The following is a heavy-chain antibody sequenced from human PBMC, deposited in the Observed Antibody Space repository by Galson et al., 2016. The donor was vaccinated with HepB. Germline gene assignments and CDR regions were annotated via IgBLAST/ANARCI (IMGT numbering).Heavy chain of an antibody. V-gene: IGHV4-4*02. CDR3: ARVEGGCSATSCVLDP. CDR2: IYHGWTT. Sequence: SETLSLTCAVTGASISSNKWWHWVRQSPGKGLEWIGEIYHGWTTNYNPSLKSRVTISIDESENQFSLKLTSVTAADTAVYYCARVEGGCSATSCVLDPWGQGILVTVSS. CDR1: GASISSNKW. J-gene: IGHJ5*02. D-gene: IGHD2-2*01.